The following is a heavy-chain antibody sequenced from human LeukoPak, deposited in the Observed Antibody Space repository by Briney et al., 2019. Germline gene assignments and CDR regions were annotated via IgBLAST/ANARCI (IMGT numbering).Heavy chain of an antibody. CDR1: AFTFSSYA. Sequence: GGSLRLSCAASAFTFSSYAMSWVRQAPGKGLVWVSHINGDGTTTNYADSVKGRFTISRDNAKNTVYLQMNSLRAEDTAVYYCAKGGSSSPRSTFDYWGQGTLLTVSS. D-gene: IGHD6-13*01. CDR3: AKGGSSSPRSTFDY. CDR2: INGDGTTT. J-gene: IGHJ4*02. V-gene: IGHV3-74*01.